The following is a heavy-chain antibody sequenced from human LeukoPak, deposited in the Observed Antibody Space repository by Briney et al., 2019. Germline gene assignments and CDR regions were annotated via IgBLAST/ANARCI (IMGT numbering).Heavy chain of an antibody. Sequence: GSLRLSCSASGYTFSSYGLHWVRQVPGKGLEWLALIWYDGGIQYYSDSVKGRFTISIDNSESPLSLQMNCLRDADTAVYYCARKGYSGFQNYYMALWGKGTTVTVSS. CDR2: IWYDGGIQ. V-gene: IGHV3-33*01. CDR1: GYTFSSYG. CDR3: ARKGYSGFQNYYMAL. D-gene: IGHD5-12*01. J-gene: IGHJ6*03.